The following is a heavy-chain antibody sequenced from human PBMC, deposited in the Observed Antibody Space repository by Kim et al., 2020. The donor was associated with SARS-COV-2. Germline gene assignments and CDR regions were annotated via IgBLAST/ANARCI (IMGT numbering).Heavy chain of an antibody. D-gene: IGHD1-26*01. Sequence: TSCAEKIQGRVTLTRETSTNTAYMELRSLRSDDTALYYCARGSWGEPLFDYWGQGTLLTVSS. V-gene: IGHV1-18*01. J-gene: IGHJ4*02. CDR3: ARGSWGEPLFDY. CDR2: T.